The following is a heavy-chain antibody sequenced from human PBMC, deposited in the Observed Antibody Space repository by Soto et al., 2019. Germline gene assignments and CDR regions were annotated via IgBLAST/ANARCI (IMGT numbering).Heavy chain of an antibody. V-gene: IGHV1-18*04. CDR1: GYTFTSYG. CDR2: ISAYNGNT. Sequence: ASVKVSCKASGYTFTSYGISWVRQAPGQGLEWMGWISAYNGNTNYAQKLQGRVTMTTDTSTSTAYMELRSLRSDDTAVYYCARDSGYCSSTSCQYYYYGMDVWGQGTTVTVSS. D-gene: IGHD2-2*01. J-gene: IGHJ6*02. CDR3: ARDSGYCSSTSCQYYYYGMDV.